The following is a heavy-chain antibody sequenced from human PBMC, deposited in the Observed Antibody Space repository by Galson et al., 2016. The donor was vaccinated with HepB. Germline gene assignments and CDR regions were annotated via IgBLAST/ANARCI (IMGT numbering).Heavy chain of an antibody. Sequence: SLRLSRAASGFTFSDYGIHWVRQAPGKGLEWVAVLSFDGINKYYADSVQGRFTISRDNSKNTVYLQMNSLRAEDTAVYYCAKDAYTWRWLLSFFPDYWGQGTLVTVSS. CDR3: AKDAYTWRWLLSFFPDY. CDR2: LSFDGINK. V-gene: IGHV3-30*18. J-gene: IGHJ4*02. D-gene: IGHD5-24*01. CDR1: GFTFSDYG.